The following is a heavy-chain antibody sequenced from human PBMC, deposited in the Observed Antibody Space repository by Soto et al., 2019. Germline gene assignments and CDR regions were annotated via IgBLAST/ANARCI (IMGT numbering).Heavy chain of an antibody. D-gene: IGHD6-13*01. CDR3: ARVTEIAAAAAADYYGMDV. CDR2: IYYSGST. CDR1: GGSISSYY. Sequence: SETLSLTCTVSGGSISSYYWSWIRQPPGKGLEWIGYIYYSGSTNYNPSLKSRVTISVDTSKNQFSLKLSSVTAADTAVHYCARVTEIAAAAAADYYGMDVWGQGTTVTVSS. J-gene: IGHJ6*02. V-gene: IGHV4-59*01.